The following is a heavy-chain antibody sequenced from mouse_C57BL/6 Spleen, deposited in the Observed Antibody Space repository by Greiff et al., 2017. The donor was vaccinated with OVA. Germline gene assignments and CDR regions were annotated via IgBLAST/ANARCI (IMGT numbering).Heavy chain of an antibody. CDR1: YFAFMARA. V-gene: IGHV1-49*01. CDR2: FTMYSDAT. J-gene: IGHJ4*01. Sequence: LQQSGAELVRPGSSVKLSCKDSYFAFMARAMHWVKQRPGHGLEWIGSFTMYSDATEYSENFKGKATLTANTSSSTAYMELSSLTSEDSAVYYCARGYAMDYWGQGTSVTVSS. CDR3: ARGYAMDY.